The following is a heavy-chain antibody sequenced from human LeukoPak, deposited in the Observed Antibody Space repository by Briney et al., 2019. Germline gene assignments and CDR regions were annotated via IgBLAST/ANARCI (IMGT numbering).Heavy chain of an antibody. V-gene: IGHV4-34*01. Sequence: SETLSLTCAVYGGSFSGYYWSWIRQPPGKGLEWIGEINHSGSTNYNPSLKSRVTISVDTSKNQFSLKLISVTAADTAVYYCASLVVPAASAYYYGMDVWGQGTTVTASS. D-gene: IGHD2-2*01. CDR3: ASLVVPAASAYYYGMDV. J-gene: IGHJ6*02. CDR1: GGSFSGYY. CDR2: INHSGST.